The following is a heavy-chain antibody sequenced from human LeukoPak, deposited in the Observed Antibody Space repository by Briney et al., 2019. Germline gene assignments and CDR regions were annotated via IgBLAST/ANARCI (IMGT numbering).Heavy chain of an antibody. CDR1: GVSFSGYY. D-gene: IGHD3-16*01. CDR3: ARVYRRLRSPSQPGYNWFDP. J-gene: IGHJ5*02. CDR2: INHSGST. Sequence: SETLSLTCAVYGVSFSGYYWSWIRQPPGKGLEWIGEINHSGSTNYNPSPKSRVTISVDTSKNKFSLKLSSVTAADTAVYYCARVYRRLRSPSQPGYNWFDPWGQGTLVTVSS. V-gene: IGHV4-34*01.